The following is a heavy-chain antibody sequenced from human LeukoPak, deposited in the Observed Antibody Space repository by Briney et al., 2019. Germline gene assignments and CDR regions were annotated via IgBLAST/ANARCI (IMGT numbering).Heavy chain of an antibody. J-gene: IGHJ4*02. D-gene: IGHD3-9*01. Sequence: GGSLRLSCAASGFTFSSYWMSGVRQAPGKGLEWVANIKQDGSEKYYVDSVKGRFTISRDNAKNSLYLQMNSLRAEDTAVYYCARDFDWQVTGALGYWGQGTLVTVSS. CDR3: ARDFDWQVTGALGY. V-gene: IGHV3-7*01. CDR2: IKQDGSEK. CDR1: GFTFSSYW.